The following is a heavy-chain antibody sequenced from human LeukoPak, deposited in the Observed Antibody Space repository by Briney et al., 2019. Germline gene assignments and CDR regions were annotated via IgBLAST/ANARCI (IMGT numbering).Heavy chain of an antibody. V-gene: IGHV3-30*18. CDR1: GFTFSISA. CDR3: AKRWSGSHFEGFDY. D-gene: IGHD1-26*01. CDR2: ISYDGSNK. Sequence: GGSLRLSCAASGFTFSISAMHWVRQAPGKGLEWVAVISYDGSNKYYADSLKGRFTISRDNSKNTLYLQMNSLRVEDTAVYYCAKRWSGSHFEGFDYWGQGTLVTVSS. J-gene: IGHJ4*02.